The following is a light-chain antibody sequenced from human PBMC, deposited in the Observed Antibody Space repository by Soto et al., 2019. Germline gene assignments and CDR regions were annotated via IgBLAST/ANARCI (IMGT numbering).Light chain of an antibody. CDR3: QQSYTTPQT. CDR2: VAS. Sequence: DVQMTQSPSSLSSSVADIFTITFGASQSISSHLNWYQQKPGKAPNLLIYVASNLQSVVPSRFSGSGSGTDLTLTISSLQPEDFATYYCQQSYTTPQTFGQGTKVE. J-gene: IGKJ1*01. CDR1: QSISSH. V-gene: IGKV1-39*01.